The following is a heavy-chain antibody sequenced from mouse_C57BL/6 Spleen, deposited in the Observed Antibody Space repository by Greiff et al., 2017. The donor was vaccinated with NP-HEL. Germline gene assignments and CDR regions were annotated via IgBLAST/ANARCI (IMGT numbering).Heavy chain of an antibody. J-gene: IGHJ2*01. CDR3: ARNYSNYEGYFDY. CDR1: GYAFSSSW. Sequence: QVQLQRSGPELVKPGASVKISCKASGYAFSSSWMNWVKQRPGKGLEWIGRIYPGDGDTNYNGKFKGKATLTADKSSSTAYMQLSSLTSEDSAVYFCARNYSNYEGYFDYWGQGTTLTVSS. V-gene: IGHV1-82*01. CDR2: IYPGDGDT. D-gene: IGHD2-5*01.